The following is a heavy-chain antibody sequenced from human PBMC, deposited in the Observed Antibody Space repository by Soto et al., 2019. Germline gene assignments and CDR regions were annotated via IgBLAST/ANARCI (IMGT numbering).Heavy chain of an antibody. CDR1: GYGFTSYW. CDR3: ATRFYYDSSGGYYYYAMDV. V-gene: IGHV5-51*01. CDR2: IYPGDSDT. D-gene: IGHD3-22*01. J-gene: IGHJ6*02. Sequence: GESLKISCKGSGYGFTSYWIGWVRQMPGKGLEWMGNIYPGDSDTRYSPSFQGHVTISADKSISTAYLQWSSLKASDTAMYYCATRFYYDSSGGYYYYAMDVWGQGTTVTVSS.